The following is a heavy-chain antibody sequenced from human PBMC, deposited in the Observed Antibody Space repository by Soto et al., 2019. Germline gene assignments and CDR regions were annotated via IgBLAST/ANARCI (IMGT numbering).Heavy chain of an antibody. V-gene: IGHV1-18*01. CDR1: GYIFVKYG. Sequence: QVELVQSGDEVKKPGASVKVSCKASGYIFVKYGIAWLRQAPGQGLEWMGWISPYTGNTHSATKIQGRLTMTTDTSTSTAYMDLGSLTSDDTAVYYCVMVDNYVTPTPKDVWGQGTTVTVSS. D-gene: IGHD3-16*01. CDR2: ISPYTGNT. CDR3: VMVDNYVTPTPKDV. J-gene: IGHJ6*02.